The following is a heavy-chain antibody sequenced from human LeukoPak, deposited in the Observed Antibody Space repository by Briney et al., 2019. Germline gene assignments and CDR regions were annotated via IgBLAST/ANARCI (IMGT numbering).Heavy chain of an antibody. V-gene: IGHV3-23*01. D-gene: IGHD3-10*01. CDR3: AKDVGGYCFDY. Sequence: GASLRLSCAASGFTFSSYAMSWVRQAPGKGLEWVSAISGSGGSTYYADSVKGRFTISRDKSKNTLYLQMNSLRAEDTAVYYCAKDVGGYCFDYWGQGTLVTVSS. CDR2: ISGSGGST. J-gene: IGHJ4*02. CDR1: GFTFSSYA.